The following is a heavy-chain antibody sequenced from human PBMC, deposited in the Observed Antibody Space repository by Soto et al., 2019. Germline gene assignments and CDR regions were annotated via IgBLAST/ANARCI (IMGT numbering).Heavy chain of an antibody. D-gene: IGHD2-15*01. Sequence: EVQVVESGGGLVQPGGSLRLSCAASGFNLSSYWMHWVRQAPGKGLVWVSRINYDGSSISYADSVKGRFTISRDNAKNTLYLQLNSLRAEDTAVYYCARGTRWYVDHWGQGTLFTVSS. CDR2: INYDGSSI. J-gene: IGHJ4*02. CDR3: ARGTRWYVDH. V-gene: IGHV3-74*01. CDR1: GFNLSSYW.